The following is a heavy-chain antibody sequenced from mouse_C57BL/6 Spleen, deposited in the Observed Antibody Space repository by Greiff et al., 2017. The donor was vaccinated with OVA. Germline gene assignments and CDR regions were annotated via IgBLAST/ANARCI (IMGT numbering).Heavy chain of an antibody. CDR2: INPNNGGT. D-gene: IGHD1-1*01. CDR3: ARWVDGSSFYYAMDY. CDR1: GYTFTDYY. V-gene: IGHV1-26*01. J-gene: IGHJ4*01. Sequence: EVQLQQSGPELVKPGASVKISCKASGYTFTDYYMNWVKQSHGKSLEWIGDINPNNGGTSYNQKFKGKATLTVDKSSSTAYMELRSLTSEDSAVYYCARWVDGSSFYYAMDYWGQGTSVTVSS.